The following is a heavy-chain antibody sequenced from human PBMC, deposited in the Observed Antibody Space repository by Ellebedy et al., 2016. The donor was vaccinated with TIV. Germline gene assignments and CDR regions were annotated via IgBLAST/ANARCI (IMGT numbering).Heavy chain of an antibody. D-gene: IGHD3-3*01. Sequence: GESLKISXAASGFTFSSYAMHWVRQAPGKGLEWVAVISYDGSNKYYADSVKGRFTISRDNAKNSLYLQMNSPRAEDTAVYYCARDHRYYDFWSGHFSWFNPWGQGTLVTVSS. V-gene: IGHV3-30-3*01. CDR1: GFTFSSYA. CDR3: ARDHRYYDFWSGHFSWFNP. J-gene: IGHJ5*02. CDR2: ISYDGSNK.